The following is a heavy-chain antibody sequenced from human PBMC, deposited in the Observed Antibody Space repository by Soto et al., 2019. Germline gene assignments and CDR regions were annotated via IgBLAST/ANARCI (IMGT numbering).Heavy chain of an antibody. CDR3: ARARDFWSTYFDS. D-gene: IGHD3-3*01. J-gene: IGHJ4*02. V-gene: IGHV3-7*03. CDR2: IKHDGTEK. Sequence: EVQLVESGGGLVQPGGSLRLSCAASGFTFSNYWMSWVRQAPGQGLEWVANIKHDGTEKYYVDSVKGRFTISRDNAKNSLYLQMNSLRPEDTAVYYCARARDFWSTYFDSWGQGTLVTVSS. CDR1: GFTFSNYW.